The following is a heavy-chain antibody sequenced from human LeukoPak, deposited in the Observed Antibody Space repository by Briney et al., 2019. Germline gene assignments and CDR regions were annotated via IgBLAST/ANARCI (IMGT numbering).Heavy chain of an antibody. J-gene: IGHJ4*02. CDR1: GVTSNY. Sequence: GGSLRLSCAASGVTSNYMTWVRQAPGKGLEWVSVIYNGGTTYYADSVKGRFTISRDNSKSTLFVYLQMNSLRTDDTALYYCAGGGEAARSLAYWGQGALVTVFS. D-gene: IGHD6-6*01. V-gene: IGHV3-66*02. CDR3: AGGGEAARSLAY. CDR2: IYNGGTT.